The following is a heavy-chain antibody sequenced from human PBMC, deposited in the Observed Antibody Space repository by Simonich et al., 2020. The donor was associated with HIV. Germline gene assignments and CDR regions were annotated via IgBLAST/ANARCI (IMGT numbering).Heavy chain of an antibody. J-gene: IGHJ4*02. Sequence: QVQLQQWGAGLLKPSETLSLTCAVYGGSFSGYYWSWIRQPPGKGLEWIGEINHSGRTNYNPSRKSRVTISVDTSKNQFSLKLSSVTAADTAVYYCARRHPTTVTTPYFDYWGQGTLVTVSS. CDR1: GGSFSGYY. D-gene: IGHD4-17*01. CDR2: INHSGRT. CDR3: ARRHPTTVTTPYFDY. V-gene: IGHV4-34*01.